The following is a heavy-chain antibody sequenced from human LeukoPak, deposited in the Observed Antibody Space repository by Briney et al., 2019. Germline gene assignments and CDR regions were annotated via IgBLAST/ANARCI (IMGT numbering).Heavy chain of an antibody. J-gene: IGHJ5*02. Sequence: GASVKVSCKASGYTFTSYYMHWMRQAPGQGLEWMGIINPSGGSTSYAQKFQGRVTMTRDTSTSTVYMELSSLRSEDTAVYYCARGLLARDLKKGFDPWGQGTLATVSS. V-gene: IGHV1-46*01. CDR3: ARGLLARDLKKGFDP. CDR2: INPSGGST. CDR1: GYTFTSYY. D-gene: IGHD6-6*01.